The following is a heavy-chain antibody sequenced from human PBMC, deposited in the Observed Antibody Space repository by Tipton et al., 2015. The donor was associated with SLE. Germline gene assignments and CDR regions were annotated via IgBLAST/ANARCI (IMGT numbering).Heavy chain of an antibody. CDR3: ARASRGRVSTPDNLLRPGARFDD. CDR2: VNQSGGT. D-gene: IGHD3-10*01. Sequence: TLSLTCGVYGGSFSGHTWTWIRQSPGQGLEWIGDVNQSGGTNYNPSLKSRVTISVDASNSQLSLKLFSVTAADTAVYYCARASRGRVSTPDNLLRPGARFDDWGQGTLTTVSS. V-gene: IGHV4-34*01. CDR1: GGSFSGHT. J-gene: IGHJ4*02.